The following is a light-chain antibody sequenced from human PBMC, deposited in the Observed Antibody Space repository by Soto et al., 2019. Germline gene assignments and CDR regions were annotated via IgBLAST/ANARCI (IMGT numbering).Light chain of an antibody. Sequence: QSALTQPASVSGSPGQSITISCTGTSSDVGGYNYVSWYQQHPGKAPKLMIYEVSNRPSGVSNRFSGSKSGNTASLTISGIQAEDEADYYCRSYTSSSTYVFGTGTKVTVL. J-gene: IGLJ1*01. V-gene: IGLV2-14*01. CDR2: EVS. CDR3: RSYTSSSTYV. CDR1: SSDVGGYNY.